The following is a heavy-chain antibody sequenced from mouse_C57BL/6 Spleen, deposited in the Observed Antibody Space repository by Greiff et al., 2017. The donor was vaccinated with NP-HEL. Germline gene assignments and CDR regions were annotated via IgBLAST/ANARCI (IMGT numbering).Heavy chain of an antibody. CDR1: GYTFTSYW. CDR2: IDPSDSYT. V-gene: IGHV1-69*01. D-gene: IGHD3-3*01. CDR3: ARCRGNSLLFDY. Sequence: QVQLQQPGAELVMPGASVKLSCKASGYTFTSYWMHWVKQRPGQGLEWIGEIDPSDSYTNYNQKFKGKSTLTVDKSSSTAYMQLSSLTSEDSAVYYCARCRGNSLLFDYWGQGTTLTVSS. J-gene: IGHJ2*01.